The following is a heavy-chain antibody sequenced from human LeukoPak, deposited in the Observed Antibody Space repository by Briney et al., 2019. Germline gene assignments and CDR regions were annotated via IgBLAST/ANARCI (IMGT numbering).Heavy chain of an antibody. D-gene: IGHD6-19*01. CDR2: IYHSGST. Sequence: KPSETLSLTCTVSGGSISSGGYYWSWIRQAPGEGLEWIGYIYHSGSTYYNPSLKSRVTISVDRSKNHFSLKLSSVTAADTAVYYCARVYSSGSRAFQHWGQGTLVTVSS. V-gene: IGHV4-30-2*01. CDR1: GGSISSGGYY. J-gene: IGHJ1*01. CDR3: ARVYSSGSRAFQH.